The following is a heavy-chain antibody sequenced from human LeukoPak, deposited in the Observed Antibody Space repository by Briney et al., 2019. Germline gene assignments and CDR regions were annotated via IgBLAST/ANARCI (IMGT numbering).Heavy chain of an antibody. CDR3: ARDDTESSVFYFDF. CDR2: INPNSGGT. D-gene: IGHD3-22*01. Sequence: GASVKVSCKASGYTFTGYYMHWVRQAPGQGLEWMGWINPNSGGTNYAQKFQGRVTMTRDTSTNTVYMELSSLRSEDTAVYYCARDDTESSVFYFDFWGQGTLVTVSS. CDR1: GYTFTGYY. J-gene: IGHJ4*02. V-gene: IGHV1-2*02.